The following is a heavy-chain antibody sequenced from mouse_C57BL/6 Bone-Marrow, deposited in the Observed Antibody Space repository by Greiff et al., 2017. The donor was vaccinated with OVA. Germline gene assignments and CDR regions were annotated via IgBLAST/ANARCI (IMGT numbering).Heavy chain of an antibody. D-gene: IGHD4-1*01. CDR2: IYPSDSET. Sequence: VQLQQPGAELVRPGSSVKLSCKASGYTFTSYWMDWVKQRPGQGLEWIGNIYPSDSETHYNQKFKDKATLTVDKSSSTAYMQLSSLTSEDSAVYYCATANWDGWFAYWGQGTLVTVSA. CDR1: GYTFTSYW. CDR3: ATANWDGWFAY. V-gene: IGHV1-61*01. J-gene: IGHJ3*01.